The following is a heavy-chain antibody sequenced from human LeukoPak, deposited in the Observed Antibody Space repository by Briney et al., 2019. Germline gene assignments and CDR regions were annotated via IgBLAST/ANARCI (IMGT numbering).Heavy chain of an antibody. CDR3: AGLAYGAYAAFDL. Sequence: SETLSLTCTVSGGSISSGSYYWGWLRQPPGKGLEWIGSIYYSGSTYYNPSLKSRVTISVDTSKNQFSLKLRSVTAADTAVFYCAGLAYGAYAAFDLWARGTMVTVSS. J-gene: IGHJ3*01. D-gene: IGHD4-17*01. CDR1: GGSISSGSYY. V-gene: IGHV4-39*01. CDR2: IYYSGST.